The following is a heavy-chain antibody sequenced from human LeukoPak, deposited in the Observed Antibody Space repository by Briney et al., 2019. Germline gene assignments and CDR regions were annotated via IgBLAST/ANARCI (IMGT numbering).Heavy chain of an antibody. J-gene: IGHJ3*02. CDR2: IIPSGGSA. CDR1: GDSFTSYY. D-gene: IGHD3-22*01. V-gene: IGHV1-46*01. CDR3: ARTLCYYDSSSYYPGAFDI. Sequence: ASVKVSCKASGDSFTSYYMHWVRQAPGEGLEWMGIIIPSGGSASYAQKFQGRVTMTRDTSTSTVYMELSSLRSEDTAVYYCARTLCYYDSSSYYPGAFDIWGQGTMVTVSS.